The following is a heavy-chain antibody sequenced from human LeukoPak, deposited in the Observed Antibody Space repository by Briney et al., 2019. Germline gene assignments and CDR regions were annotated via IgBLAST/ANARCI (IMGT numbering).Heavy chain of an antibody. J-gene: IGHJ4*02. V-gene: IGHV4-34*01. Sequence: SETLSLTCAVYGGSFSGYYWSWIRQPPGKGLEWTGEINHSGSTNYNPSLKSRVTISVDTSKNQFSLKLSSVTAADTAVYYCARASGSPLYYFDYWGQGTLVTVSS. CDR2: INHSGST. D-gene: IGHD3-10*01. CDR3: ARASGSPLYYFDY. CDR1: GGSFSGYY.